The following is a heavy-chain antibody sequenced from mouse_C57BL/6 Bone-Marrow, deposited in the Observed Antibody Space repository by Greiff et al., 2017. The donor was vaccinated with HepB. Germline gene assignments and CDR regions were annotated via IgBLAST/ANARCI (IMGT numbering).Heavy chain of an antibody. CDR3: ARHPYSSGYGYAMDN. D-gene: IGHD3-2*02. V-gene: IGHV1-62-2*01. CDR1: GYTFTEYT. Sequence: VKLMESGAELVKPGASVKLSCKASGYTFTEYTIHWVKQRSGQGLEWIGWFYPGSGSIKYNEKFKDKATLTADKSSSTVYMELSRLTSEDAAVYFCARHPYSSGYGYAMDNWGQGTSVTVSS. CDR2: FYPGSGSI. J-gene: IGHJ4*01.